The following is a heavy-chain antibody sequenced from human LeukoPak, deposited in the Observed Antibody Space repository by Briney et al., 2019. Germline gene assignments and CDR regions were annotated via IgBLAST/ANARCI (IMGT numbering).Heavy chain of an antibody. CDR1: GFTFITNG. Sequence: GGALRLSCAAPGFTFITNGVHRVRQAPGKGLEWVAAIWFDGSVRQYSDAVKGRFTISRDNTLNTLYLEITSVRVEDTAKYYCVQGKAIRLLQPAFWGQRTLVSVLS. V-gene: IGHV3-33*06. J-gene: IGHJ4*02. CDR3: VQGKAIRLLQPAF. CDR2: IWFDGSVR. D-gene: IGHD3-3*01.